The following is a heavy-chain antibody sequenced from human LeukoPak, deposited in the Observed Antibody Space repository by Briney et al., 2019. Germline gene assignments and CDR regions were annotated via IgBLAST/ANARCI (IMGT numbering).Heavy chain of an antibody. CDR2: IWPGDSDT. D-gene: IGHD1-26*01. J-gene: IGHJ4*02. V-gene: IGHV5-51*01. CDR1: GYSFTTYW. CDR3: ARLERSTRGFDY. Sequence: GESLKISCKGSGYSFTTYWIAWVRQMPGKGLEWMGIIWPGDSDTRYSPSFQGQVTISADKSTTTAYVQWSSLRASDTAMYYCARLERSTRGFDYWAREPWSPSPQ.